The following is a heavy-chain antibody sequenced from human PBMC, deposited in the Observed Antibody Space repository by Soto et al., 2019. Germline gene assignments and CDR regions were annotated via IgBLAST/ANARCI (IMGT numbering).Heavy chain of an antibody. V-gene: IGHV1-69*13. J-gene: IGHJ4*02. CDR3: ARDIVATISYFDY. CDR2: IIPIFGTA. Sequence: GASVEVACKASGGTCSSYAISWGRQAPGQGLEWMGGIIPIFGTANYAQKFQGRVTITADESTSTAYMELSSLRSEDTAVYYCARDIVATISYFDYWGQGTLVTVSS. CDR1: GGTCSSYA. D-gene: IGHD5-12*01.